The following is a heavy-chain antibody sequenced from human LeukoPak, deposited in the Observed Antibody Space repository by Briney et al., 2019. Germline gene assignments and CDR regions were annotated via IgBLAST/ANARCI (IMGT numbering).Heavy chain of an antibody. D-gene: IGHD1-26*01. CDR2: IYYSGST. Sequence: SETLSLTCTVSGGSMSSYYWSWIRQSPGKGLEWIGYIYYSGSTNYNPSLKSRVTISVDTSKNQFSPKLSSVTAVDTAVYYCARGPVGGATYYDGDAFDIWGQGTMVTVSS. CDR1: GGSMSSYY. CDR3: ARGPVGGATYYDGDAFDI. J-gene: IGHJ3*02. V-gene: IGHV4-59*01.